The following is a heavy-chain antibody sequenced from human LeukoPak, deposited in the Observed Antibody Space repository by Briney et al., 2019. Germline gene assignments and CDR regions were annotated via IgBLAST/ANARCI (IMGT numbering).Heavy chain of an antibody. D-gene: IGHD4-17*01. V-gene: IGHV3-30*04. CDR2: ISYDGSNK. CDR1: GFTFSSYA. CDR3: ARDRADYGDSAVNWFDP. Sequence: PGRSLRLSCAASGFTFSSYAMHWVRQAPGKGLGWVAVISYDGSNKYYADSVKGRFTISRDNSKNTLYLQMNSLRAEDTAVYYCARDRADYGDSAVNWFDPWGQGTLVTVSS. J-gene: IGHJ5*02.